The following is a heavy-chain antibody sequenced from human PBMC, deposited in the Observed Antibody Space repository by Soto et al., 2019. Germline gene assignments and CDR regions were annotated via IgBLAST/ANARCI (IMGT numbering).Heavy chain of an antibody. D-gene: IGHD3-16*01. Sequence: QVQLVQSGAEVKEPGSSVKVACQASGGAFSTYAISWVRQAHGQGLEWMGGVIPLFGTSNYLPKFQGRVSIDADRHTETVDMELSSFRFSDTAVYYCARQLKAGGHFGMVVCGQGTTVAVS. CDR2: VIPLFGTS. CDR3: ARQLKAGGHFGMVV. CDR1: GGAFSTYA. J-gene: IGHJ6*02. V-gene: IGHV1-69*06.